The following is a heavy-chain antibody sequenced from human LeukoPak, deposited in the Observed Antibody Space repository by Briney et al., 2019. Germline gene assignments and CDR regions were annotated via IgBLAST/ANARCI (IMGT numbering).Heavy chain of an antibody. J-gene: IGHJ3*02. D-gene: IGHD3-22*01. V-gene: IGHV3-21*01. Sequence: PGGSLRLSCAASGFTFTSHSMNWVRQAPGKGLEWVSSIGSRSTSIYYADSVKGRFTISRDNAKNSLYLQMNSLRAEDTAVYYCTTSITMIVVARGAFDIWGQGTMVTVSP. CDR1: GFTFTSHS. CDR3: TTSITMIVVARGAFDI. CDR2: IGSRSTSI.